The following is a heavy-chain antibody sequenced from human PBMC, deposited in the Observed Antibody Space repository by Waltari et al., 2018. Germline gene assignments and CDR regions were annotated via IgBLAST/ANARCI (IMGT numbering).Heavy chain of an antibody. CDR3: ARGYYYDSRGDAFDI. V-gene: IGHV1-2*06. J-gene: IGHJ3*02. D-gene: IGHD3-22*01. CDR1: GYTFTGYY. Sequence: QVQLVQSGAEVKKPGASVKVSCKASGYTFTGYYMHWVRQAPGQGLEWMGRINPNSGGTNYAQKFQGRVTMTRDTSISTAYMELSRLRSDDTAVYYCARGYYYDSRGDAFDIWGQGTMVTVSS. CDR2: INPNSGGT.